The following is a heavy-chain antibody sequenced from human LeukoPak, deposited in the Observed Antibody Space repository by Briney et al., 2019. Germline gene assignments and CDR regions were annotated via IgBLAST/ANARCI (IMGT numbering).Heavy chain of an antibody. Sequence: GGSLQISCEGAGYSFTSYWIGGGRQLPGKGREWMGIIYPGDSDTRYSPSFQGQVTISADKSISTAYLQWSSLKASDTAMYYCARFYSIAAPVDYWGQGTLVTVSS. V-gene: IGHV5-51*01. CDR3: ARFYSIAAPVDY. CDR1: GYSFTSYW. CDR2: IYPGDSDT. J-gene: IGHJ4*02. D-gene: IGHD6-13*01.